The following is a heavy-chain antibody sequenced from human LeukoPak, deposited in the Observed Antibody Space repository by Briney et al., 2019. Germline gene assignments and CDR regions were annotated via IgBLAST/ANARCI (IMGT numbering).Heavy chain of an antibody. CDR3: ARDKSYGDSEDY. CDR1: GFTFNTYW. D-gene: IGHD4-17*01. Sequence: GGSLRLSCTASGFTFNTYWMSWVRQAPGKGLEWVANIIQDGSQKYYVDSVKGRFTISRDNAKNSLYLQMNSLRAEDTAVYYCARDKSYGDSEDYWGQGTLVTVSS. CDR2: IIQDGSQK. J-gene: IGHJ4*02. V-gene: IGHV3-7*05.